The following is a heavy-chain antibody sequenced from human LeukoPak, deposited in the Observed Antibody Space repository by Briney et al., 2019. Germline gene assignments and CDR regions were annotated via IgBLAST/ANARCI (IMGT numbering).Heavy chain of an antibody. Sequence: GGSLRLSCAASGFTFSSYWMSWVRQAPGKGLEWVANIKQDGSEKYYLDSVRGRFTISRDNAKNSLYLQMDSLRAEDTAVYYCARLFVYGSGAEAFDYWGQGALVTVSS. CDR3: ARLFVYGSGAEAFDY. V-gene: IGHV3-7*01. J-gene: IGHJ4*02. CDR2: IKQDGSEK. D-gene: IGHD3-10*01. CDR1: GFTFSSYW.